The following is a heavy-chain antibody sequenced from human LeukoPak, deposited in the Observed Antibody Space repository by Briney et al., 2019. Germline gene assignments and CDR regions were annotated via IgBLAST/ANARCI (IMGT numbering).Heavy chain of an antibody. D-gene: IGHD1-26*01. V-gene: IGHV7-4-1*02. CDR3: ARAPELDAFDI. CDR1: GYTLTELS. Sequence: ASVKVSCKVSGYTLTELSMHWVRQAPGQGLEWMGWINTNTGNPTYAQGFTGRFVFSLDTSVSTAYLQISSLKAEDTAVYYCARAPELDAFDIWGQGTMVTVSS. J-gene: IGHJ3*02. CDR2: INTNTGNP.